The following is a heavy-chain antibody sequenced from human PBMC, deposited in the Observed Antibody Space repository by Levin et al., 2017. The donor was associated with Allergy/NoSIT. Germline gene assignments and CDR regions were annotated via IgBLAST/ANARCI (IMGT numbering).Heavy chain of an antibody. CDR1: GYTFTGYY. CDR2: INPNSGGT. J-gene: IGHJ6*03. Sequence: GESLKISCKASGYTFTGYYMHWVRQAPGQGLEWMGWINPNSGGTNYAQKFQGRVTMTRDTSISTAYMELSRLRSDDTAVYYCARDGLYDILTGYYYYYYYMDVWGKGTTVTVSS. CDR3: ARDGLYDILTGYYYYYYYMDV. V-gene: IGHV1-2*02. D-gene: IGHD3-9*01.